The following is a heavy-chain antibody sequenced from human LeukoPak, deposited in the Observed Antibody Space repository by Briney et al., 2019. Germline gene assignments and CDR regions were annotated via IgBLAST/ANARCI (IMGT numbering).Heavy chain of an antibody. D-gene: IGHD6-6*01. V-gene: IGHV1-18*01. Sequence: ASVKVSCKASGYTFTSYGISWARQAPGQGLEWMGWISAYNGNTNYAQKLQGRVTMTTDTSTSTAYMELRSLRSDDTAVYYCARDLDSSSSEWYFDLWGRGTLVTVSS. CDR3: ARDLDSSSSEWYFDL. J-gene: IGHJ2*01. CDR2: ISAYNGNT. CDR1: GYTFTSYG.